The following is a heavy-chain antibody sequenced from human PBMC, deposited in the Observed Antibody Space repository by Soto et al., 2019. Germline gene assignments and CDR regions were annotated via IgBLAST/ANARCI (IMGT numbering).Heavy chain of an antibody. J-gene: IGHJ6*02. CDR3: ARVGFYYYYGMDV. CDR1: GGSISSGDYY. Sequence: SETLSLTCTVSGGSISSGDYYWSWIRQPPGKGLEWIGHIHYSGTTYYNPSLKSRATISVDTSKSQFSLKLSSVTAADTAVYYCARVGFYYYYGMDVWGQGNPGHRLL. CDR2: IHYSGTT. V-gene: IGHV4-30-4*01.